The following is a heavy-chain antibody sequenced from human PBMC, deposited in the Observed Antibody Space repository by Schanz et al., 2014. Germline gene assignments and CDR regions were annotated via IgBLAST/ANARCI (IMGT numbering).Heavy chain of an antibody. CDR2: IRFDGSDK. V-gene: IGHV3-30*02. CDR1: GFTFSTYG. D-gene: IGHD3-10*01. Sequence: QVQLVESGGGVVQPGGSLRLSCAASGFTFSTYGMHWVRQAPGKGLEWVAFIRFDGSDKYYADSVKGRFSVSRDNSKNTLYLQMSSLRAEDTAVYYCAKDGGTSGGISQPFDYWGQGTLVTVSS. CDR3: AKDGGTSGGISQPFDY. J-gene: IGHJ4*02.